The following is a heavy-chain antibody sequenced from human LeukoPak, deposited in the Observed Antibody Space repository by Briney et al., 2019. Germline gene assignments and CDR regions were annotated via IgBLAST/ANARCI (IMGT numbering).Heavy chain of an antibody. J-gene: IGHJ4*02. D-gene: IGHD2-2*01. V-gene: IGHV3-23*01. Sequence: GGSLRLSCAASGFTFSSYAMSWVRQAPGKGLEWVSAISGSGGSTYYADSVKGRFTISRDSSKNTLYLQMNSLRAEDTAVYYCAKGYCSSTSCYALYYLDYWGQGTLVTVSS. CDR1: GFTFSSYA. CDR3: AKGYCSSTSCYALYYLDY. CDR2: ISGSGGST.